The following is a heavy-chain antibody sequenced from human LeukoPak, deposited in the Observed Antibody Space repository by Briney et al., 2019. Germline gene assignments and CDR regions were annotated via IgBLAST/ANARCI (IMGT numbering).Heavy chain of an antibody. CDR3: AREIDYGDYDFDY. CDR2: MNPNSGNT. V-gene: IGHV1-8*01. Sequence: ASVKVSCKASGYTFTSYDINWVRQATGQGLEWMGWMNPNSGNTGYAQKFQGRVTMTRNTSISTAYMELSSLRSEDTAVYYCAREIDYGDYDFDYWGQRTLVTVSS. CDR1: GYTFTSYD. D-gene: IGHD4-17*01. J-gene: IGHJ4*02.